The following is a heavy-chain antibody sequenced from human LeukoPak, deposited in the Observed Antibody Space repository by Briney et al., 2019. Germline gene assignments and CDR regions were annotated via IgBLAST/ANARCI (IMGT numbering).Heavy chain of an antibody. CDR1: GGSFSGHY. CDR3: ARRARVVVVANWFDP. J-gene: IGHJ5*02. V-gene: IGHV4-34*01. CDR2: INHSGST. Sequence: SETLSLTCAVYGGSFSGHYWSWIRQPPGKGLEWIGEINHSGSTNYNSSLKSRVTISVDTSKNQFSLKLSSVTAADTAVYYCARRARVVVVANWFDPWGQGTLVTVSS. D-gene: IGHD2-15*01.